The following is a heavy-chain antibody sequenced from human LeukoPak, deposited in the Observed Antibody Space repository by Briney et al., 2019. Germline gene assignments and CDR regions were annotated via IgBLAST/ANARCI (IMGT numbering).Heavy chain of an antibody. Sequence: GGSLRLSCAASGFTDSSNYMSWVRQAPGKGLEWASVIYSGGSTYYADSVKGRFTISRDNSKNTLYLQMNSLRAEDTAVYYCARATNLAYDFWSGYYRYYFDYWGQGTLVTVSS. V-gene: IGHV3-53*01. CDR3: ARATNLAYDFWSGYYRYYFDY. CDR2: IYSGGST. D-gene: IGHD3-3*01. J-gene: IGHJ4*02. CDR1: GFTDSSNY.